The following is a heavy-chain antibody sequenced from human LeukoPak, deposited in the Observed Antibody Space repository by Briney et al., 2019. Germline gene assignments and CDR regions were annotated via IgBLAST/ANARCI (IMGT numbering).Heavy chain of an antibody. V-gene: IGHV6-1*01. J-gene: IGHJ4*02. D-gene: IGHD6-6*01. CDR2: TYYRSNLYN. CDR3: ASVSSSWSPSLSVAHYFDS. CDR1: VDSLSINSAA. Sequence: SQTLSLTCAIPVDSLSINSAACNWVRQSPSRGLEWLGSTYYRSNLYNDLAVSVKSLIAINPDTSKNPFSLQLTSVTPEGTAVYYCASVSSSWSPSLSVAHYFDSWGQGALVTVSS.